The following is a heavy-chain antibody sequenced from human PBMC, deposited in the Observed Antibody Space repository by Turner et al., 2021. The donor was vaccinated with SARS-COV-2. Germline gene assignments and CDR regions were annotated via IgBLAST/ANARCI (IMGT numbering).Heavy chain of an antibody. CDR1: GGSVRSSSYY. J-gene: IGHJ4*02. CDR3: ASYYYDSSGYHYAFDY. V-gene: IGHV4-39*07. Sequence: QLQLQESGPGLMKSSETLSLTCTVSGGSVRSSSYYWGWIRQPPGKGLEWIGNAYYKGNTYYNPSLKSRVTISVDTSKNQFSLNLNSVTAADTAVYYCASYYYDSSGYHYAFDYWGQGTLVTVSS. D-gene: IGHD3-22*01. CDR2: AYYKGNT.